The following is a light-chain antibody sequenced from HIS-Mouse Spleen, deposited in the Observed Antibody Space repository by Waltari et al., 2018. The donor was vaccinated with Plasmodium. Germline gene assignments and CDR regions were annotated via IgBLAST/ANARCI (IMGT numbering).Light chain of an antibody. Sequence: SYELTQPPSVSVSPGQTASITCSGDKLGDKYACWYQQKPGQSPVLVIYQDSKRPSGLPDGFSGSNPWNTATLTISGTQAMDEADYYCQAWDSSTVVFGGGTKLTVL. CDR3: QAWDSSTVV. CDR1: KLGDKY. CDR2: QDS. V-gene: IGLV3-1*01. J-gene: IGLJ2*01.